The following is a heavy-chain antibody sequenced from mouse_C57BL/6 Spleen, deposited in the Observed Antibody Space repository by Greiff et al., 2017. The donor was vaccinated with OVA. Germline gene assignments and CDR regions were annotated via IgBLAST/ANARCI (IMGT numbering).Heavy chain of an antibody. V-gene: IGHV14-4*01. D-gene: IGHD1-1*01. Sequence: EVMLVESGAELVRPGASVKLSCTASGFNIKDDYMHWVKQRPEQGLEWIGWIDPENGDTEYASKFQGKATITADTSSNTAYLQLSSLTSEDTAVYYCTTHITTVPAWFAYWGQGTLVTVSA. CDR1: GFNIKDDY. J-gene: IGHJ3*01. CDR3: TTHITTVPAWFAY. CDR2: IDPENGDT.